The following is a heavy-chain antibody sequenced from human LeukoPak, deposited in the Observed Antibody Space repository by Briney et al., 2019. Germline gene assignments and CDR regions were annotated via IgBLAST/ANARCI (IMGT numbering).Heavy chain of an antibody. CDR3: AKDAVGATAYYFDY. CDR2: ISDSAYST. J-gene: IGHJ4*02. CDR1: GFTFSSYA. V-gene: IGHV3-23*01. Sequence: GGSLRLSCAASGFTFSSYAMSWVRQAPGKGLEWVSAISDSAYSTFYADSAKGRFTVSRDDSQNTLYLQMNSLRAEDTAVYYCAKDAVGATAYYFDYWGQGTLVTVSS. D-gene: IGHD1-26*01.